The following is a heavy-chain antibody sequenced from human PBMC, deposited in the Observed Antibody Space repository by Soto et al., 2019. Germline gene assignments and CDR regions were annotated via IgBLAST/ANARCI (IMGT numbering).Heavy chain of an antibody. CDR3: ARHISRYSSGWYGGWFDP. Sequence: PGESLKISCKGSGYSFTSYWIGWVRQMPGKGLEWMGIIYPGDSDTRYSPSFQGQVTISADKSISTAYLQWSSLKASDTAMYYCARHISRYSSGWYGGWFDPWGQGTLVTVSS. V-gene: IGHV5-51*01. CDR2: IYPGDSDT. CDR1: GYSFTSYW. J-gene: IGHJ5*02. D-gene: IGHD6-19*01.